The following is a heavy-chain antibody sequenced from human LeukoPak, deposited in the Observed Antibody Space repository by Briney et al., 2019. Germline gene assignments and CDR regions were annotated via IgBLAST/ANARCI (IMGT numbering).Heavy chain of an antibody. D-gene: IGHD2-15*01. J-gene: IGHJ4*02. CDR2: IIPILRIA. Sequence: SVKVSCKASGGTFSSYAISWVRQAPGQGLEWMGRIIPILRIANYAQKFQGRVTITANKSTSTAYMELSSLRSEDTAVYYCARHPVVAATRASYFDYWGQGTLVTVSS. CDR1: GGTFSSYA. V-gene: IGHV1-69*04. CDR3: ARHPVVAATRASYFDY.